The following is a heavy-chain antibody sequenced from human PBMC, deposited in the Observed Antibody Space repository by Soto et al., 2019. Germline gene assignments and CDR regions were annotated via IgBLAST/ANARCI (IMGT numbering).Heavy chain of an antibody. D-gene: IGHD3-10*02. CDR2: MNPNSGNT. CDR3: AREALFRMDV. Sequence: GASVKVSCKASGYTFTSYDINWVRQATGQGLEWMGWMNPNSGNTVYAQKFQGRVTMTRNISIRTAYMELSSLRSEDTAVYYLAREALFRMDVWGQGTTVTVSS. J-gene: IGHJ6*02. V-gene: IGHV1-8*01. CDR1: GYTFTSYD.